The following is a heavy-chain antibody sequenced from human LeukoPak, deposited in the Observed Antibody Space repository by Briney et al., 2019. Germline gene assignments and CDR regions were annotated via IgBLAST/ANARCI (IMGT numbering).Heavy chain of an antibody. D-gene: IGHD3-10*01. Sequence: SETLSLTCTVSDASISSYFWTWIRQSPGKGLEWIGYIYYSGSTNYNPSLKSRVTISVDTSKNQFSLKLNSVTAADTAVYYCARYDYGSGYPGSWLDPWGQGTLVTVSS. CDR3: ARYDYGSGYPGSWLDP. V-gene: IGHV4-59*08. CDR2: IYYSGST. J-gene: IGHJ5*02. CDR1: DASISSYF.